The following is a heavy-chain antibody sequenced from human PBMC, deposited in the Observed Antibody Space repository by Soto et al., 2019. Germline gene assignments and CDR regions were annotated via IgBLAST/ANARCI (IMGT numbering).Heavy chain of an antibody. J-gene: IGHJ4*02. Sequence: GGSLRLSCAASGFTFSSYAMSWVRQAPGKGLEWVSAISGSGGSTYYADSVKGRFTISRDNSKNTLYLQMNSLRAEDTAVYYCAKPYLGWGIHMIVREYYFDYWGQGTLVTVSS. V-gene: IGHV3-23*01. D-gene: IGHD3-22*01. CDR1: GFTFSSYA. CDR3: AKPYLGWGIHMIVREYYFDY. CDR2: ISGSGGST.